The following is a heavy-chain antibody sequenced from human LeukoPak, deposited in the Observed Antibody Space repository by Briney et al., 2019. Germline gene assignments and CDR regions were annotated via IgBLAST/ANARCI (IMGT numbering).Heavy chain of an antibody. CDR2: IYYSGST. Sequence: SETLSLTCTVSGDSISSYYWSWIRQPPGKGLEWIAYIYYSGSTSYNPSLKSRVTMSTNTSKKQFSLKLSSVTAADTAVYYCARHKEESGAYRPNDYWGQGTLVTVSS. V-gene: IGHV4-59*01. J-gene: IGHJ4*02. CDR3: ARHKEESGAYRPNDY. CDR1: GDSISSYY. D-gene: IGHD1-1*01.